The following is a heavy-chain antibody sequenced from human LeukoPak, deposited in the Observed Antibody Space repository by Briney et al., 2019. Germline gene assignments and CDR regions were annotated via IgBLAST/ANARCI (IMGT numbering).Heavy chain of an antibody. J-gene: IGHJ5*02. CDR3: ARRGTSLGNWFDP. CDR2: IYPGDSDT. CDR1: GYSFTSYW. D-gene: IGHD2-2*01. V-gene: IGHV5-51*01. Sequence: GESLKISCKGSGYSFTSYWISWVRQMPGKGLEWMGIIYPGDSDTRYSPSFQGQVTISADKSISTAYLQWSSLKASDTAMYYCARRGTSLGNWFDPWGQGTLVTVSS.